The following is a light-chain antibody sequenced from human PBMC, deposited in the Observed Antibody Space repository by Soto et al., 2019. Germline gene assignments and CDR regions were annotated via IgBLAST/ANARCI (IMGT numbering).Light chain of an antibody. CDR1: QSINSW. CDR3: QQYNTYSRT. J-gene: IGKJ1*01. CDR2: DAS. V-gene: IGKV1-5*01. Sequence: DIQMTQSPSTLSASVGDRVTITCRASQSINSWLAWYQRKPGKAPNLLIYDASRLESGVPSRFSGSGSGTEFTLTISSLQPDDFATYYCQQYNTYSRTFGQGTKVEIK.